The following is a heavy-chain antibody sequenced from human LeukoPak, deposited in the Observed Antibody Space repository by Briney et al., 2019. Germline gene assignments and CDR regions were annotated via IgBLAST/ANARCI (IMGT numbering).Heavy chain of an antibody. Sequence: SVKVSCKASGGTFSSYAISWVRQAPGQGLEWMGGIIPIFGTANYAQKFQGRVTITADESTSTAYMELSSLRSEDTAVYYCARHGVGGDGYNYFDYWGQGTLVTVSS. J-gene: IGHJ4*02. CDR3: ARHGVGGDGYNYFDY. V-gene: IGHV1-69*13. D-gene: IGHD5-24*01. CDR2: IIPIFGTA. CDR1: GGTFSSYA.